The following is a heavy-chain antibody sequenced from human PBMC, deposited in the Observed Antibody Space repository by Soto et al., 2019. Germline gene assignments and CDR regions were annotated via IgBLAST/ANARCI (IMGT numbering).Heavy chain of an antibody. CDR1: GFTFSSYG. J-gene: IGHJ4*02. V-gene: IGHV3-33*01. CDR2: IWYDGSNK. CDR3: ARDRAPRVSGTYFDY. D-gene: IGHD3-3*01. Sequence: GGSLRLSCAASGFTFSSYGMHWVRQAPGKGLEWVAVIWYDGSNKYYADSVKGRFTISRDNSKNTLYLQMNSLRAEDTAVYYCARDRAPRVSGTYFDYWGQGTLVTVSS.